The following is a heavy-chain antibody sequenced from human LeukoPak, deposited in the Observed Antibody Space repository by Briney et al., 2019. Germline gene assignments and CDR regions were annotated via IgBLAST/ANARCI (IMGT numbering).Heavy chain of an antibody. Sequence: GGSLRLSCAASGFTFSSYEMNWVRQAPGKGLEWVSYISSSGSYIYYADSVKGRFTISRDNAKNSLYVYMNSLRAGDTPVYYCARSYCSGGSCYLRYGGQGTLVTVSS. V-gene: IGHV3-48*03. CDR2: ISSSGSYI. CDR1: GFTFSSYE. J-gene: IGHJ4*02. D-gene: IGHD2-15*01. CDR3: ARSYCSGGSCYLRY.